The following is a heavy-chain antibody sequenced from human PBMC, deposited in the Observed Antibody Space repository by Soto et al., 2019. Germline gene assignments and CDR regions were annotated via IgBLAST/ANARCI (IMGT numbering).Heavy chain of an antibody. CDR1: GGSISSSSYY. Sequence: QLQLQESGPGLVKPSETLSLTCTVSGGSISSSSYYWGWIRQPPGKGLEWIGSIYYSGSTYYNPSLKSRVTISVDTSKNQFSLKLSSVTAADTAVYYCARHPWVDSSGYSRDYWGQGTLVTVSS. D-gene: IGHD3-22*01. V-gene: IGHV4-39*01. CDR3: ARHPWVDSSGYSRDY. CDR2: IYYSGST. J-gene: IGHJ4*02.